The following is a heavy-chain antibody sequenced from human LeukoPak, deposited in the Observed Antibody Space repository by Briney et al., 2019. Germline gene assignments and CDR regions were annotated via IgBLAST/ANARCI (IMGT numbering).Heavy chain of an antibody. CDR2: IIPIFGTA. CDR3: ATRGEYYFDY. V-gene: IGHV1-69*05. D-gene: IGHD3-10*01. CDR1: GGTFSSYA. Sequence: SVKVSRKASGGTFSSYAISWVRQAPGQGLEWMGGIIPIFGTANYAQKFQGRVTITTDESTSTAYMELSSLRSEDTAVYYCATRGEYYFDYWGQGTLVTVSS. J-gene: IGHJ4*02.